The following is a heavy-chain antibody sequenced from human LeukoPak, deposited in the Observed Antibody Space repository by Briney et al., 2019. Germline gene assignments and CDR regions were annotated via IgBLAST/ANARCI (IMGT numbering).Heavy chain of an antibody. Sequence: ASVKVSCKASGFTFTSSAVQWVRQARGQRLEWIGWIVVGSGNTNYAQKFQERVTITRDMSTSTAYMELSSLRSEDTAVYYCAAADWTAVEIFDCWGQGTLVTVSS. CDR3: AAADWTAVEIFDC. V-gene: IGHV1-58*01. D-gene: IGHD3/OR15-3a*01. J-gene: IGHJ4*02. CDR1: GFTFTSSA. CDR2: IVVGSGNT.